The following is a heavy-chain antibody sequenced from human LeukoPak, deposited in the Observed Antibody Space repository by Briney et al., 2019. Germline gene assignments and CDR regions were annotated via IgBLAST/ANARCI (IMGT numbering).Heavy chain of an antibody. CDR2: IKTKNDVGIT. D-gene: IGHD3-10*01. Sequence: PGGSLRLSCAASGFTFSNAWMSWVRQARGKGLEWVGRIKTKNDVGITEYAAPVKGRFTISRDDSKNTLYLQMNSLRAEDTAVYYCAKVHCWFGELLCYYYYMDVWGKGTTVTISS. CDR1: GFTFSNAW. J-gene: IGHJ6*03. V-gene: IGHV3-15*01. CDR3: AKVHCWFGELLCYYYYMDV.